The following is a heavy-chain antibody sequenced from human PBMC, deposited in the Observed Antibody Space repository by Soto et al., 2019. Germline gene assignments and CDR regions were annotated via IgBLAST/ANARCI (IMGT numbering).Heavy chain of an antibody. CDR1: GASINDYF. CDR2: IYHSGST. Sequence: QVQLQESGPGLVKPSETLSLTCAVSGASINDYFWSWVRQPPGKGLEWIGYIYHSGSTNYNPSLKSRVAIATDTSKSQFSLNLSSVTAADTAVYYCVRHHGWWLPQDWGQGILVTASS. D-gene: IGHD2-15*01. V-gene: IGHV4-59*08. CDR3: VRHHGWWLPQD. J-gene: IGHJ4*02.